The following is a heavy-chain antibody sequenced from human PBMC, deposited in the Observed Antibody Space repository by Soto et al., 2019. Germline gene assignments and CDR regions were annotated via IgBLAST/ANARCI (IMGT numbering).Heavy chain of an antibody. CDR1: GGSVTGGGYY. V-gene: IGHV4-31*03. J-gene: IGHJ4*02. D-gene: IGHD3-10*01. Sequence: SETLSLTCSVSGGSVTGGGYYWSWIRQLPGKGLEWIGYIYHTGSTFYNPSLKSRVTISLDTSKSHFSLKLTSVTAADTAMYYCAGSPARSTFDYRGQGSPVTVSS. CDR2: IYHTGST. CDR3: AGSPARSTFDY.